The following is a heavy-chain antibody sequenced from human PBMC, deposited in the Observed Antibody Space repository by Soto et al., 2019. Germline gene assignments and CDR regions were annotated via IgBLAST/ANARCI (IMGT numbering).Heavy chain of an antibody. CDR1: GDSVSNTNYF. Sequence: SETLSLTCTVSGDSVSNTNYFWSWIRQPPGKGLEWIGYVYYTGTTDYNPSFKSRVTMSIDPSKNQFSLKVNSVTAADTAVYFCFIVGIMWPPCFFAFWGQGASVSVSS. J-gene: IGHJ6*01. CDR2: VYYTGTT. CDR3: FIVGIMWPPCFFAF. V-gene: IGHV4-61*01. D-gene: IGHD2-15*01.